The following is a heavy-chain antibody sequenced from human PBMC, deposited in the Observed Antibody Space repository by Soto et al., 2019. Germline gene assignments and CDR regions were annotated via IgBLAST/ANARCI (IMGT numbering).Heavy chain of an antibody. V-gene: IGHV1-46*01. J-gene: IGHJ3*02. Sequence: QVQLVQSGAEVKKPGASVKVSCKASGYTFTSYYMHWVRQSPGQGLEWMGIINPSGGSTSYAQKFQGRVTMTRDTSTSTVYMELSSLRSEDTVVYSCARDITVTTGDAFDIWGQGTMVTFSS. D-gene: IGHD1-7*01. CDR1: GYTFTSYY. CDR3: ARDITVTTGDAFDI. CDR2: INPSGGST.